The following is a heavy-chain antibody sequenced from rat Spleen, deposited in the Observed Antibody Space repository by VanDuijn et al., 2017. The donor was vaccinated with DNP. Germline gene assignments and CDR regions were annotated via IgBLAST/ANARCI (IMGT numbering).Heavy chain of an antibody. V-gene: IGHV5-20*01. Sequence: EVQLVESGGGLVQPGRSLKLSCAASGFIFSDYYMAWVRQAPTKGLEWVAYIRYDGGSNYYGDSVKGRFTISRDNAKSSLYLQMNSLRSEDTATYYCERDGRDDWYFDFWGPGTMVTVSS. D-gene: IGHD4-6*01. CDR1: GFIFSDYY. J-gene: IGHJ1*01. CDR2: IRYDGGSN. CDR3: ERDGRDDWYFDF.